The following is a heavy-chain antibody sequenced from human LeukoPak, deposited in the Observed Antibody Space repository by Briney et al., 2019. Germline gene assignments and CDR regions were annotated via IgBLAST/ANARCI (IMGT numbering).Heavy chain of an antibody. J-gene: IGHJ4*02. CDR1: GGSITSYY. D-gene: IGHD3-22*01. CDR2: IYYTGST. V-gene: IGHV4-59*08. CDR3: ASSYFYDGNRYFDY. Sequence: SETLSLTCNVSGGSITSYYWNWIRRPPGKGLEWIGYIYYTGSTNSNPSPKSRLTISLATSKTQFSLKLTSVTAADTAIYYCASSYFYDGNRYFDYWGQGVLVTVSS.